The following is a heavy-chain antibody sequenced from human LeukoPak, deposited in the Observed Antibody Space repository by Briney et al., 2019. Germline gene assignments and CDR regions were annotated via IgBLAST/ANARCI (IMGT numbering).Heavy chain of an antibody. CDR2: ISSTSSDI. CDR1: GFAFETYT. V-gene: IGHV3-21*04. D-gene: IGHD5-12*01. J-gene: IGHJ4*02. CDR3: AKGLFSGYDKYLDS. Sequence: KPGGSLRLSCVASGFAFETYTMNWVRQAPGKGPEWVSFISSTSSDITYADSVRDRFTISRDNAKNSLFLQMDSLRVEDTAVYYCAKGLFSGYDKYLDSWGQGTLVTVSS.